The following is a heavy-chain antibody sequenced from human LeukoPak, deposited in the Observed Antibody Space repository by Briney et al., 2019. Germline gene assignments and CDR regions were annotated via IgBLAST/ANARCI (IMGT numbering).Heavy chain of an antibody. Sequence: GGPLRLSCTATEFTVTTNYLSWVRQAPGKGLKWVSITYSDGNSNSADSVKGRFTITRDDSKNTLYLQMNSLRPEDTAIYYCAGGYGGRYWAFDIWGQGTMVTVFS. D-gene: IGHD1-26*01. CDR1: EFTVTTNY. CDR3: AGGYGGRYWAFDI. V-gene: IGHV3-66*01. CDR2: TYSDGNS. J-gene: IGHJ3*02.